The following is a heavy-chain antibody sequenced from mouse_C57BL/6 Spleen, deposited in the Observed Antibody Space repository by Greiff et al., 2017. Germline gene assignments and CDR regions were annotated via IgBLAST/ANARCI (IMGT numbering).Heavy chain of an antibody. Sequence: EVQLQQSGPELVKPGASVKISCKASGYKFNDYYMNWVKQSPGQSLEWIGDINPNNGGTSYNQKFKGKATLSVDTSSSTAYMELRSLTSEYSAVYCYAGWNGNYVAYWGQGTLVTVSA. CDR2: INPNNGGT. CDR3: AGWNGNYVAY. V-gene: IGHV1-26*01. D-gene: IGHD2-1*01. CDR1: GYKFNDYY. J-gene: IGHJ3*01.